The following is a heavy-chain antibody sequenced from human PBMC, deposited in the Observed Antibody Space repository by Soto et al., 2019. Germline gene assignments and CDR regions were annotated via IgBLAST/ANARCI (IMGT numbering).Heavy chain of an antibody. CDR1: GFSLTTRGVG. J-gene: IGHJ5*02. CDR3: AHIPNYYQYDWFDP. Sequence: QITLKESGPTLVKPTQTLTLTCTFSGFSLTTRGVGVGWIRQPPGKALECLALIYWDDDKRYSPSRQSRLSITKDTSKNQVVLTMTNVDPVDTATYYCAHIPNYYQYDWFDPWGQGTLVSVFS. D-gene: IGHD3-16*01. CDR2: IYWDDDK. V-gene: IGHV2-5*02.